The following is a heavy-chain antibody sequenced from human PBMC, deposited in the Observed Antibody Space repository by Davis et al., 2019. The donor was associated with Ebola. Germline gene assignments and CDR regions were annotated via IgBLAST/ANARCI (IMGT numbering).Heavy chain of an antibody. CDR3: ARDTFGAAAGYYYYYGMDV. CDR1: GYTFTSYG. CDR2: ISAYNGNT. Sequence: AASVKVSCKASGYTFTSYGISWVRQAPGQGLEWMGWISAYNGNTNYAQKLQGRVTMTTDTSTSTAYMELRSLRSDDTAVYYCARDTFGAAAGYYYYYGMDVWGKGTTVTVSS. J-gene: IGHJ6*04. V-gene: IGHV1-18*01. D-gene: IGHD6-13*01.